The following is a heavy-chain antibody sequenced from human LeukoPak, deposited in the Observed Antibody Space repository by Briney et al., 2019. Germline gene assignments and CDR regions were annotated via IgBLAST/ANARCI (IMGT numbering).Heavy chain of an antibody. J-gene: IGHJ4*02. Sequence: SETLSLTCTVSGGSISSSSYYWGWIRQPLGKGLEWIGSIYYSGSTYYNPSLKSRVTISVDTSKNQFSLKLSSVTAADTAVYYCARLLGYCSSTSCRDYWGQGTLVTVSS. V-gene: IGHV4-39*01. CDR3: ARLLGYCSSTSCRDY. CDR1: GGSISSSSYY. D-gene: IGHD2-2*01. CDR2: IYYSGST.